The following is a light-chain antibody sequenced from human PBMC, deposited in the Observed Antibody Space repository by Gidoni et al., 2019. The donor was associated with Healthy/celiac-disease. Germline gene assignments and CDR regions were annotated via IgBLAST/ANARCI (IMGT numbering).Light chain of an antibody. V-gene: IGLV3-9*01. J-gene: IGLJ2*01. CDR1: NIGSKN. CDR2: RDS. CDR3: QVWDSSTVV. Sequence: SYELTQPLSVSVALGQTARFTCGGNNIGSKNVHWYQQKPGQAPVLFIYRDSNRPSGIPERFSGSNSGNTATLTISRAQAGDEADYYCQVWDSSTVVFGGGTKLTVL.